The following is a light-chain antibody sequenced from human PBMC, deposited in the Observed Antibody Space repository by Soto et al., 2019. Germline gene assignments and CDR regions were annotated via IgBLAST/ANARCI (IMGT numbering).Light chain of an antibody. V-gene: IGKV3-20*01. CDR1: QSVSSNF. CDR3: QQYGRSPT. Sequence: EIVLTQSPGTLSSSPGEGATLSCRASQSVSSNFLAWYQQKPGQAPRLLIYGASSRATGIPDRFSGSGSGTDFTLTINRLEPEDFAVYYCQQYGRSPTFGQGTKVDIK. CDR2: GAS. J-gene: IGKJ1*01.